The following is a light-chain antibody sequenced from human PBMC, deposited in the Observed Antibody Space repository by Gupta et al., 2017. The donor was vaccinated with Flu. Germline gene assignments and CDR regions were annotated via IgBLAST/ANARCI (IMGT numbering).Light chain of an antibody. Sequence: EIVLTQSPGTLSLSPGERATLSCRASQSDSSSYLAWYQQKPGQAPRLLIYDASYRANGIPDRFSGSGSGTDFTLTISRLEPEDFAMYYCQHEDKLPSTFGQGTKVEIK. CDR1: QSDSSSY. J-gene: IGKJ1*01. CDR3: QHEDKLPST. CDR2: DAS. V-gene: IGKV3-20*01.